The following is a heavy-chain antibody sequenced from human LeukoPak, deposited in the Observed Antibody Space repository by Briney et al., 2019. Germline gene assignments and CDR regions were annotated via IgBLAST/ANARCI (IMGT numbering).Heavy chain of an antibody. Sequence: GGYRILYCAASGFTFSTSWMRWVRQVPRKGLEWVANIKKDGSETYYEDSVKGGFTISRDNSKNTLYLQMNSLRAEDTAVYYCAKSSMDVWGQGTTVTVSS. CDR1: GFTFSTSW. CDR3: AKSSMDV. CDR2: IKKDGSET. J-gene: IGHJ6*02. V-gene: IGHV3-7*01.